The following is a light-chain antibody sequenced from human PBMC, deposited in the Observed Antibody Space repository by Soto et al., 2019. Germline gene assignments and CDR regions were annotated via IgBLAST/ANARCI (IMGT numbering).Light chain of an antibody. V-gene: IGKV3-20*01. CDR2: AAS. Sequence: DIVLTQSPGTLSLSPGERATLSCRASQSVSSSNLAWYRQKPAQAPRLLIYAASRRAPGIPERFSGSGSGSDFTLTIRRLEPEDFAVYYCQQYLTSPKTFGQGTKVDIK. CDR1: QSVSSSN. CDR3: QQYLTSPKT. J-gene: IGKJ1*01.